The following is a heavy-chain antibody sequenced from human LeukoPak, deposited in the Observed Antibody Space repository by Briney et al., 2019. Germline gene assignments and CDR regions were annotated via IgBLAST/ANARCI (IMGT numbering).Heavy chain of an antibody. Sequence: SETLSLTCSVSGGSISSSSYYWGWIRQPPGKKLEWIGNIYYSGSTYYNPSLKSRVTISVDTSKNQFSLKLSSVTAADTAVHYCARPQRYSMYALDYWGQGTLVTVSS. D-gene: IGHD5/OR15-5a*01. J-gene: IGHJ4*02. CDR3: ARPQRYSMYALDY. CDR2: IYYSGST. V-gene: IGHV4-39*01. CDR1: GGSISSSSYY.